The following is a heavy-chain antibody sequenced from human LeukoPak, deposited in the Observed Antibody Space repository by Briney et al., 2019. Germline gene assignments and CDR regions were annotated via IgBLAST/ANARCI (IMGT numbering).Heavy chain of an antibody. CDR3: ARRNDAYGLDV. D-gene: IGHD1-1*01. Sequence: SETLSLTCAVYGGSFSGYYWSWIRQPPGKGLEWIGEINHSGSTNYNPSLKSRVTISVDTSKNQFSLKLSSVTAADTAVYYCARRNDAYGLDVWGQGTTVTVSS. CDR2: INHSGST. J-gene: IGHJ6*02. CDR1: GGSFSGYY. V-gene: IGHV4-34*01.